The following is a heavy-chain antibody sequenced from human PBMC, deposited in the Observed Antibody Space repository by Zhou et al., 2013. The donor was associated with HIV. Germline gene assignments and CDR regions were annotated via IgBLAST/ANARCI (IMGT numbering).Heavy chain of an antibody. CDR3: ATLVAARDYYYYIDV. J-gene: IGHJ6*03. D-gene: IGHD6-13*01. Sequence: QVQLQQWGAGLLKPSETLSLTCAVYGVSFSGHRWTWIRQFPGGELEWIGEVNHSGNTKYNPSLKSRVTISIDTSKNQFSLKLSSVTAADTAVYYCATLVAARDYYYYIDVWGRGTTATVSS. CDR1: GVSFSGHR. V-gene: IGHV4-34*01. CDR2: VNHSGNT.